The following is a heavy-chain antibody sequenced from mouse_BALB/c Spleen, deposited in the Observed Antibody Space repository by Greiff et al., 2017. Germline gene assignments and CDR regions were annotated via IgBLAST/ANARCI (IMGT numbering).Heavy chain of an antibody. CDR2: ISNLAYSI. J-gene: IGHJ4*01. CDR3: ARFRGDYYAMDY. V-gene: IGHV5-15*02. Sequence: EVQLVESGGGLVQPGGSRKLSCAASGFTFSDYGMAWVRQAPGKGPEWVAFISNLAYSIYYADTVTGRFTISRENAKNTLYLEMSSLRSEDTAMYYCARFRGDYYAMDYWGQGTSVTVSS. CDR1: GFTFSDYG.